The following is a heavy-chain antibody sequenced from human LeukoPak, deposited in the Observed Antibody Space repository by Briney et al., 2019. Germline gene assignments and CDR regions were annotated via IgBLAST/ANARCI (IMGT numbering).Heavy chain of an antibody. Sequence: VGSLRLSSAPSGFTFSSYGMHRVSQAPGEGPEWGALISYDGSNKYYADSVKGRFTISRDNSKNTLYLQMNSLRAEGTAVYYCAKDLSEDAFDIWGQGTMVTVSS. CDR2: ISYDGSNK. J-gene: IGHJ3*02. CDR3: AKDLSEDAFDI. CDR1: GFTFSSYG. V-gene: IGHV3-30*18.